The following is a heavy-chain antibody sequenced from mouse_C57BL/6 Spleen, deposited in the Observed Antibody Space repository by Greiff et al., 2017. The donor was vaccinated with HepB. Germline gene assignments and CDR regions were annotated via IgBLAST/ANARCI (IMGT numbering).Heavy chain of an antibody. CDR1: GFNIKDYY. CDR3: AVYGNYGFAY. V-gene: IGHV14-2*01. Sequence: EVQLQQSGAELVKPGASVKLSCTASGFNIKDYYMHWVKQRTEQGLEWIGRIDPEDGETKSAPKFQGKATITADTSSNTAYLQLSSLTSEDTAVYYCAVYGNYGFAYWGQGTLVTVSA. CDR2: IDPEDGET. D-gene: IGHD2-1*01. J-gene: IGHJ3*01.